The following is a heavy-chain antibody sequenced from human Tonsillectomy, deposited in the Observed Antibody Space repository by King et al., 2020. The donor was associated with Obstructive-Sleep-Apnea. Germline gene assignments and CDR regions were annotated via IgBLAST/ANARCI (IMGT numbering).Heavy chain of an antibody. CDR2: LRYDGTKT. V-gene: IGHV3-30*02. J-gene: IGHJ4*02. CDR1: GFTLSNFG. CDR3: VKDWYDIVTASGLGDY. Sequence: VQLVESRGGVVQPGGSLRLSCAASGFTLSNFGMYWVRQAPGKGLEWGAFLRYDGTKTYYADSVKGRFTISRDTSKNTLYLEMNSLRPEGTAVYYCVKDWYDIVTASGLGDYWGKGTLVTVSS. D-gene: IGHD3-9*01.